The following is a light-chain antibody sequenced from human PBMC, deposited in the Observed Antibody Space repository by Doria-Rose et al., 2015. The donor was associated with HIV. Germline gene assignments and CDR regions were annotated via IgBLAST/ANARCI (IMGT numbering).Light chain of an antibody. V-gene: IGLV1-40*01. J-gene: IGLJ1*01. Sequence: QSVLTQPPSVTGAPGQRVAISCTGSSSNIGAGFDVNWYQQFPGTAPTLLIHGNTNRSSGVTDRFSGSKSGTSASLAISGLRAEDEADYYCQSYDSRLSVYVFGTGTKFTVL. CDR3: QSYDSRLSVYV. CDR2: GNT. CDR1: SSNIGAGFD.